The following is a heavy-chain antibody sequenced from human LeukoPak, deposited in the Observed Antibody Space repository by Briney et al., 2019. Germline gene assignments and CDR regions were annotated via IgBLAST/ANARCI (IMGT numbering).Heavy chain of an antibody. CDR2: IYYSGST. Sequence: SQTLSLTWTVSGGSISSGDYYWSWIRQHPEKDLEWIGYIYYSGSTYYNPSLKSRVTISVDTSKNQFSLKLSSVTAADTAVYYCARVATIPWAFDIWGQGTMVTVSS. D-gene: IGHD5-12*01. V-gene: IGHV4-30-4*01. CDR1: GGSISSGDYY. CDR3: ARVATIPWAFDI. J-gene: IGHJ3*02.